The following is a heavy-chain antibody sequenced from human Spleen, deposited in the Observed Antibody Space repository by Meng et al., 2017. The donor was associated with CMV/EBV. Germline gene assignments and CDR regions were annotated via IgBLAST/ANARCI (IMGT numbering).Heavy chain of an antibody. Sequence: GGSLRLSCAASGFTFSSYSMNWVRQAPGKGLEWVSYISSSSSTIYYADSVKGRFTISRDNSKNTLYLQMNSLRAEDTAVYYCATDEGRQSGHYYYGMDVWGQGTTVPSP. CDR3: ATDEGRQSGHYYYGMDV. V-gene: IGHV3-48*01. J-gene: IGHJ6*02. CDR2: ISSSSSTI. D-gene: IGHD3-10*01. CDR1: GFTFSSYS.